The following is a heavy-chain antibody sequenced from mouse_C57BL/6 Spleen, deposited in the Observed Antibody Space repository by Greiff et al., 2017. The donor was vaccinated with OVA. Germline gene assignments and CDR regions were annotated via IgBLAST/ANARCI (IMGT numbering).Heavy chain of an antibody. J-gene: IGHJ2*01. CDR1: GFNIKDDY. V-gene: IGHV14-4*01. CDR2: IDPENGDT. CDR3: TTEGVPGFDY. Sequence: VQLQQSGAELVRPGASVKLSCTASGFNIKDDYMHWVKQRPEQGLEWIGWIDPENGDTEYASKFQGKATITADTSSNTAYLQLSSLTSEDTAVYYCTTEGVPGFDYWGQGTTLTVSS.